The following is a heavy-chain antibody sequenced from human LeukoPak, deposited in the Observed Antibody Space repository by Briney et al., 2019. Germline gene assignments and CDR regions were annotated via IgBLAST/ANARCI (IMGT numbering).Heavy chain of an antibody. V-gene: IGHV3-21*01. CDR2: ISSSSSYI. CDR1: GFTFSSYS. D-gene: IGHD6-6*01. CDR3: ARGRIAARPYYFDY. Sequence: GGSLRLSCAASGFTFSSYSMNWVRQAPGKGLEWVSSISSSSSYIYYADSVKGRSTISRDNAKNSLYLQMNSLRAEDTAVYYCARGRIAARPYYFDYWGQGTLVTVSS. J-gene: IGHJ4*02.